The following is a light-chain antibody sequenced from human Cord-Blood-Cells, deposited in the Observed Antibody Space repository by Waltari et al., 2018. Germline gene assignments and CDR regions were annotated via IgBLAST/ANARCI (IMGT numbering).Light chain of an antibody. J-gene: IGLJ3*02. CDR3: SSYTSSSTWV. CDR1: SSDVGGYNC. CDR2: DVS. V-gene: IGLV2-14*01. Sequence: QSALTPPAPVFGSPGPSTTIPCTGTSSDVGGYNCVSWYQQHPGKAPKLMIYDVSKRPSGVSNRFSGSKAGNTSSLTLSGLQAEDEADYYCSSYTSSSTWVFGGGTKLTVL.